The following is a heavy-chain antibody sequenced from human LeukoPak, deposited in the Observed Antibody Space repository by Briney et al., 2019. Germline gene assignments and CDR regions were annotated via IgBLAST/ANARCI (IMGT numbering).Heavy chain of an antibody. CDR2: IWYDGGNK. CDR3: ASAPVAVAGYYYYYGMDV. CDR1: GFTFSSYG. D-gene: IGHD6-19*01. Sequence: GGSLRLSCAASGFTFSSYGMHWVRQAPGKGLEWVAVIWYDGGNKYYADSVKGRFTISRDNAKNSLYLQMNSLRAEDTAVYYCASAPVAVAGYYYYYGMDVWGKGTTVTVSS. J-gene: IGHJ6*04. V-gene: IGHV3-33*03.